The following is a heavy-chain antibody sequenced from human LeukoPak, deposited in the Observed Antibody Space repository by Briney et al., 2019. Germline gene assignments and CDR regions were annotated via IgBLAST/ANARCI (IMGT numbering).Heavy chain of an antibody. CDR3: TRDYYYGSGSYYED. J-gene: IGHJ4*02. CDR1: GYTFAGYY. Sequence: GASVKVSCKASGYTFAGYYMHWVRQAPGQGLEWAGRIRSKANSYATAYAASVKGRFTISRDDSKNTAYLQMNSLKTEDTAVYYCTRDYYYGSGSYYEDWGQGTLVTVSS. CDR2: IRSKANSYAT. V-gene: IGHV3-73*01. D-gene: IGHD3-10*01.